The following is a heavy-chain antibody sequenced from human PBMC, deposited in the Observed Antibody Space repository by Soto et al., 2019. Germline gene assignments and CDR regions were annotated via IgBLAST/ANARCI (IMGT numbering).Heavy chain of an antibody. J-gene: IGHJ6*02. CDR2: INPKSGGT. CDR3: ARGDSTDCSNGVCSFFYNHDMDV. V-gene: IGHV1-2*04. CDR1: GGNFTDYH. Sequence: ASVKVSCKASGGNFTDYHIHWVRQAPGQGLEWLGRINPKSGGTSTAQKFQGWVTMTTDTSISTASMELTRLTSDDTAIYYCARGDSTDCSNGVCSFFYNHDMDVWGQGTTVTVSS. D-gene: IGHD2-8*01.